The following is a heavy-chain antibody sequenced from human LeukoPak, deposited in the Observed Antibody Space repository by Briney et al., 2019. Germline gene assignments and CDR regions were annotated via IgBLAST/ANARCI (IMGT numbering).Heavy chain of an antibody. CDR1: GGSISSSSYY. Sequence: PSETLSLTCTVSGGSISSSSYYWGWIRQPPGQGLEWIMSIYYSCSTYYNPSLKSRVTISVDTSKNQFSLKLSSVTAADTAVYYCARLPLEAYDFWSGYWYYFDYWGQGTLVTVSS. CDR2: IYYSCST. V-gene: IGHV4-39*01. CDR3: ARLPLEAYDFWSGYWYYFDY. D-gene: IGHD3-3*01. J-gene: IGHJ4*02.